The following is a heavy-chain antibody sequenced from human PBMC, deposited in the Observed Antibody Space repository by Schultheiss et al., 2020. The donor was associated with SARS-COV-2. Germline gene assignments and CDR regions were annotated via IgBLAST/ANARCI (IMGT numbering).Heavy chain of an antibody. V-gene: IGHV4-39*01. J-gene: IGHJ5*02. CDR2: IYYSGST. CDR3: ARHSFNIAVAAYNWFDP. CDR1: GGSISSSSYY. Sequence: SQTLSLTCTVSGGSISSSSYYWGWIRQSPGKGLEWIGSIYYSGSTYYNPSLKSRVTISVDTSKNQFSLKLSSVTAADTAVYYCARHSFNIAVAAYNWFDPWGQGTLVTVSS. D-gene: IGHD6-19*01.